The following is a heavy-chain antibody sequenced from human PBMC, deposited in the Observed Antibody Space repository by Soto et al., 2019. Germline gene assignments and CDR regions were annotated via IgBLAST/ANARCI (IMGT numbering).Heavy chain of an antibody. CDR3: QRGDF. D-gene: IGHD6-25*01. V-gene: IGHV4-34*01. CDR2: INDSGST. Sequence: SETLSLTCAVSGGSFRGYFWSWIRQSPDKGLEWIGEINDSGSTYYNPSLKSRLTISVDTSKSQISLTLTSVTAADSAVYYCQRGDFWGQGPRVTVSS. CDR1: GGSFRGYF. J-gene: IGHJ4*02.